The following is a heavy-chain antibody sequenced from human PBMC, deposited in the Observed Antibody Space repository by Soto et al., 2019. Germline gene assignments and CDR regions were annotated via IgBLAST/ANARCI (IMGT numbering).Heavy chain of an antibody. Sequence: ASVKVSCKASGYTFTSYYMHWVRQAPGQGLEWMGIINPSGGSTSYAQKFQGRVTMTRDTSTSTVYMELSSLRSEDTAVYYCARDGITIFGVVITPNYYYYYMDVWGKGTTVTVSS. CDR3: ARDGITIFGVVITPNYYYYYMDV. J-gene: IGHJ6*03. V-gene: IGHV1-46*03. CDR1: GYTFTSYY. CDR2: INPSGGST. D-gene: IGHD3-3*01.